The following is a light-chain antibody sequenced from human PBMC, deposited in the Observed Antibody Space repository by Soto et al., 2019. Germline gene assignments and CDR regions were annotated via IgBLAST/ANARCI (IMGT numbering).Light chain of an antibody. J-gene: IGKJ1*01. Sequence: EIVLTQSPATLSLSPGERATLSCRASQSVSSYLAWYQQKPGQAPRLLIYDASNRATGIPARFSGSGSGADCTLPIGSLVPEDFAVYYCQQRSNWPVTFGQGTRVEIK. CDR2: DAS. V-gene: IGKV3-11*01. CDR3: QQRSNWPVT. CDR1: QSVSSY.